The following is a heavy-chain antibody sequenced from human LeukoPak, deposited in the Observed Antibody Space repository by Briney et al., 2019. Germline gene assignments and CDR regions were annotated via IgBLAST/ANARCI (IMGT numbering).Heavy chain of an antibody. V-gene: IGHV3-48*02. CDR2: ISESSGDI. CDR3: AREDYGDLYFDY. J-gene: IGHJ4*02. CDR1: GFTFSGYC. D-gene: IGHD4-17*01. Sequence: GGSLRLSCAASGFTFSGYCMNWVRQAPGKGLEWVSYISESSGDIYYSDSVKGRFTISRDNAKNSLYLQMNSLRDEDTAVYYCAREDYGDLYFDYWGQGTLVTVSS.